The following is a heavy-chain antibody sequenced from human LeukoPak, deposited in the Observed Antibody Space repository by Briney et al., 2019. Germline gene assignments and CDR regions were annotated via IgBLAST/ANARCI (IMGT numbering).Heavy chain of an antibody. CDR3: AKHFDILTGYQDY. Sequence: PGGSLRLSCAASGFTFSSYDMHWVRQATGKGLEWVSAIGTAGDTYYPGSVKGRFTISRDNSKGTLYLQMNSLRAEDTAVYYCAKHFDILTGYQDYWGQGTLVTVSS. J-gene: IGHJ4*02. D-gene: IGHD3-9*01. V-gene: IGHV3-13*01. CDR2: IGTAGDT. CDR1: GFTFSSYD.